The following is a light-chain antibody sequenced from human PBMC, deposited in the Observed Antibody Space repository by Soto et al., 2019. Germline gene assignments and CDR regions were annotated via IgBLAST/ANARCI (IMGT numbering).Light chain of an antibody. CDR1: QSVSSN. Sequence: EIVMTQSPATLSVSPGERATLSCRASQSVSSNLAWYQQKPGQAPRLLIYGASTRATGIPARFSGSGSGTEFTLTLSSQQSEDFAVYYCQQYNNWSPYTFGQGTKLEIK. V-gene: IGKV3-15*01. CDR3: QQYNNWSPYT. CDR2: GAS. J-gene: IGKJ2*01.